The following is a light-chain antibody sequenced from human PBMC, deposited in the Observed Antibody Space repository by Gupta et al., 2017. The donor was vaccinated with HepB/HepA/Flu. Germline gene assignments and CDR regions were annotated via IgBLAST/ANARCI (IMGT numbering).Light chain of an antibody. CDR2: WAS. J-gene: IGKJ4*01. CDR3: HQHHTTPLT. V-gene: IGKV4-1*01. Sequence: DIVMTQSPDSLAVSLGERATINCKSSQSVLYSSNNKNYLAWYQQKPGQPPKLLIYWASTRESGVPDRFSGSGSGTDFTLTISSLQAEDVAVYYCHQHHTTPLTFGGWTKVGIK. CDR1: QSVLYSSNNKNY.